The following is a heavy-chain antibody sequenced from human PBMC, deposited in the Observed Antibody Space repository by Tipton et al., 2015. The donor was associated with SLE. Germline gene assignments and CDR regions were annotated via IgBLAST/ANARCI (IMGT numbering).Heavy chain of an antibody. J-gene: IGHJ4*02. CDR3: ASARDHWLVYDY. D-gene: IGHD6-19*01. CDR2: IYYSGTT. V-gene: IGHV4-59*01. CDR1: GDSILSSY. Sequence: TLSLTCTVSGDSILSSYWSWIRQPPGKGLEWIGYIYYSGTTNYNPSLKSRVTISVDTSKNQVSLKLSSVTAADTAVYYCASARDHWLVYDYWGQGTLVTVSS.